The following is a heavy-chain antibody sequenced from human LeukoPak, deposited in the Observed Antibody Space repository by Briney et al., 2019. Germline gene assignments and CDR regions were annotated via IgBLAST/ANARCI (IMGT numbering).Heavy chain of an antibody. CDR3: ARGGLGYCSGTTCPNNWFDP. CDR1: GYTFTNYG. Sequence: ASVKVSCKASGYTFTNYGITWVRQAPGQGLEWMGWISPYNGNTNYAQKLQGRVTMTTDTSTSTGYMELRSLRSDDTAVYYRARGGLGYCSGTTCPNNWFDPWGQGTLVTVSS. V-gene: IGHV1-18*01. D-gene: IGHD2-2*01. J-gene: IGHJ5*02. CDR2: ISPYNGNT.